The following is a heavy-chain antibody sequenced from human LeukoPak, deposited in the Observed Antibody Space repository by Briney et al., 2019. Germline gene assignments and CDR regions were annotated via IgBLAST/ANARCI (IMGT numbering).Heavy chain of an antibody. CDR1: GGSISSSSYD. CDR3: ASGGRYCSSTSCYYFDY. Sequence: PSQTLSLTCTVSGGSISSSSYDWGRIRQPPGRGLEWIGSIYYSGSTYHNSSLKSRVTISVDTSKNQFSLKLSSVTAADTAVYYCASGGRYCSSTSCYYFDYWGQGTLVTVSS. V-gene: IGHV4-39*01. D-gene: IGHD2-2*01. CDR2: IYYSGST. J-gene: IGHJ4*02.